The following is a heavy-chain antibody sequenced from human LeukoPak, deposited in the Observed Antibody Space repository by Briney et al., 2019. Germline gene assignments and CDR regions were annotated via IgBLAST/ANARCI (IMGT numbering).Heavy chain of an antibody. D-gene: IGHD2-15*01. CDR3: ARGVDCSDFAFDI. V-gene: IGHV4-59*01. J-gene: IGHJ3*02. CDR1: DGSISSYY. Sequence: SETLSLTCTVSDGSISSYYWSWIRQPPGKGLEWIGYIYYSGSTKYNPSLKSRVTISVDTSKNQFSLNLSSVTAADTAVYYCARGVDCSDFAFDIWGQGTMVTVSS. CDR2: IYYSGST.